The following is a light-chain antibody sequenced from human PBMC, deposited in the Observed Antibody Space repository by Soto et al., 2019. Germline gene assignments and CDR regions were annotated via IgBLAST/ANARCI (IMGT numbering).Light chain of an antibody. J-gene: IGLJ1*01. V-gene: IGLV2-14*01. Sequence: QSALTQPASVSGSPGQSITISCTGTSSDVGGCSYVSWYQQHPGKAPKLMIYDVNNRPSGVSNRFSGSKSGNTASLTISGLQAEDEADYYCSSYTYSSTLYVFGTGTKLTVL. CDR1: SSDVGGCSY. CDR2: DVN. CDR3: SSYTYSSTLYV.